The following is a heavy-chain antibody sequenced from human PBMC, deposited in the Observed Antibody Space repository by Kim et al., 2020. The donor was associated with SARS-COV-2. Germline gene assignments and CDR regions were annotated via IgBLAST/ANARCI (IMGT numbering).Heavy chain of an antibody. CDR3: ASGYSSSAGNFDY. Sequence: EQKFQGRVTITADESTSTAYMELSSLRSEDTAVYYCASGYSSSAGNFDYWGQGTLVTVSS. J-gene: IGHJ4*02. V-gene: IGHV1-69*01. D-gene: IGHD6-6*01.